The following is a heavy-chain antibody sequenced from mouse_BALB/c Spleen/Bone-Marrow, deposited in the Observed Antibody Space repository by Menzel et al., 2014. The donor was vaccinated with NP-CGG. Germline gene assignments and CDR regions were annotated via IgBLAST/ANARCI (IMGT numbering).Heavy chain of an antibody. Sequence: EVQRVESGAELVKPGASVKLSCTASGFNIKDTYMHWVKQRPEQGLEWIGRIDLANGNTKYDPKFQGKATITADTSSNTAYLQLSSLTSEDTAVYYCARNGNYGAWFAYWGQGTLVTVSA. J-gene: IGHJ3*01. V-gene: IGHV14-3*02. CDR3: ARNGNYGAWFAY. D-gene: IGHD2-1*01. CDR1: GFNIKDTY. CDR2: IDLANGNT.